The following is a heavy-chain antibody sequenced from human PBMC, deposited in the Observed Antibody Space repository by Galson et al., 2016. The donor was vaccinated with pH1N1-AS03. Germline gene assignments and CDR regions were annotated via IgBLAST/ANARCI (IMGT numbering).Heavy chain of an antibody. V-gene: IGHV3-30*03. Sequence: SLRLSCAASGFTFRNLGMHWVRQAPGKGPEWVGVISHDETGEWYADSVKGRFTISRDDSKNTLYLQMNSLRAEDTALYNCARDLRGSSRPFDYWGQGTLVTVSS. J-gene: IGHJ4*02. CDR3: ARDLRGSSRPFDY. CDR2: ISHDETGE. D-gene: IGHD6-13*01. CDR1: GFTFRNLG.